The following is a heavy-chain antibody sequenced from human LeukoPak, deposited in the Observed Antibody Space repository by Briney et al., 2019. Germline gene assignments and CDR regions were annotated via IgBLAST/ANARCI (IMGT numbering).Heavy chain of an antibody. CDR3: ARGRSMVRGVTPPSYFDY. CDR1: SHTFSDYY. Sequence: GGPLSLFCRASSHTFSDYYESWIPQAPGRGLEGLSPFNCSSSYRNYADSVKGRFTIHRDNAKISLYLQMNSLRAEDTAVYYCARGRSMVRGVTPPSYFDYWGQGTLVTVSS. CDR2: FNCSSSYR. D-gene: IGHD3-10*01. J-gene: IGHJ4*02. V-gene: IGHV3-11*05.